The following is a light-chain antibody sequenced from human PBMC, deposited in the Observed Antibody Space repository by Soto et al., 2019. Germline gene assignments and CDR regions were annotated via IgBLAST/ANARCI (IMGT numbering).Light chain of an antibody. Sequence: EIVMTQSPATLSVSPGERATLSCRASQSVSSNLAWYQQKPGQAPRLLIYGASTRATGIPARFSGSRSGTEFTLTISSLEPEDFAVYYCQQHSNWQITFGGGTKVEIK. V-gene: IGKV3-15*01. CDR2: GAS. J-gene: IGKJ4*01. CDR1: QSVSSN. CDR3: QQHSNWQIT.